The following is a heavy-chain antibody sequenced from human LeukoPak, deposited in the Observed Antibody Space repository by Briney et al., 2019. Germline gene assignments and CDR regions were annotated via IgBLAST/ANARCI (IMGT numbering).Heavy chain of an antibody. CDR2: ISSSSSYI. D-gene: IGHD3-3*01. J-gene: IGHJ6*02. CDR1: GFTFSSYS. V-gene: IGHV3-21*01. CDR3: ARDVVSIFGVVDYYYYYGMDV. Sequence: GGSLRLSCAASGFTFSSYSMNWVRQAPGKGLEWVSSISSSSSYIYYADSVKGRFTISRDNAKNSLYLQMNSLRAEDTAVYYCARDVVSIFGVVDYYYYYGMDVWGQGTTVTVSS.